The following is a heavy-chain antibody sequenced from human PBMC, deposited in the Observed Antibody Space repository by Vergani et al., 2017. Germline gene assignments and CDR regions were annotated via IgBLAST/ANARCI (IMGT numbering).Heavy chain of an antibody. CDR1: GYTFTSYG. D-gene: IGHD5-12*01. J-gene: IGHJ4*02. Sequence: QVQLVQSGAEVKKPGASVKVSCKASGYTFTSYGISWVRQAPGQGLEWMGWISAYNGNTNYAQKLQGRVTMTTDTYTSTAYMELRSLRSDDTAVYYCARVKEVATLRIWKNFDYWGQGTLVTVSS. CDR2: ISAYNGNT. V-gene: IGHV1-18*01. CDR3: ARVKEVATLRIWKNFDY.